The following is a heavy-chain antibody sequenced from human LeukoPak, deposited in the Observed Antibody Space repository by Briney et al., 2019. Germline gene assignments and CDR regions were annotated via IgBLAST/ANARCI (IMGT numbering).Heavy chain of an antibody. D-gene: IGHD2-15*01. CDR2: ISSSSSYI. CDR1: GFTFSSYE. Sequence: GSLRLSCAASGFTFSSYEMNWVRQAPGKGLEWVSSISSSSSYIYYADSVKGRFTISRDNAKNSLYLLMNSLRAEDTAVYYCAREYCSGGSCYNDAFDIWGQGTMVTVSS. J-gene: IGHJ3*02. V-gene: IGHV3-21*01. CDR3: AREYCSGGSCYNDAFDI.